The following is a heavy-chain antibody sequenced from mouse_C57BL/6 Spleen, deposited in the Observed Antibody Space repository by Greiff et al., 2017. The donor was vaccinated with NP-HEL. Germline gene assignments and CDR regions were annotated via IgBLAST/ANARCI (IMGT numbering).Heavy chain of an antibody. Sequence: EVQLQQSGPELVKPGASVKISCKASGYTFTDYYMNWVKQSHGKSLEWIGDINPNNGGTSYNQKFKGKATLTVDKSSSTAYMELRSLTSEDSAVYYCARGTAYYSNYNFDYWGQGTTLTVSS. CDR2: INPNNGGT. J-gene: IGHJ2*01. CDR3: ARGTAYYSNYNFDY. D-gene: IGHD2-5*01. CDR1: GYTFTDYY. V-gene: IGHV1-26*01.